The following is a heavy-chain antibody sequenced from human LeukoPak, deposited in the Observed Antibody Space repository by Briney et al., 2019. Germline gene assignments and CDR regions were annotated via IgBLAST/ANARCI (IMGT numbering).Heavy chain of an antibody. V-gene: IGHV4-4*07. Sequence: SETLSLTCTVSGGSISSSYWSWIRQPPGKGLEWIGRIYISGTTNYNPSLKSRVTMSVDTSKNQFSLKVTSVTAADTAVYYCARWVSHGFDVWGQGTMVTVSS. CDR3: ARWVSHGFDV. CDR1: GGSISSSY. J-gene: IGHJ3*01. CDR2: IYISGTT.